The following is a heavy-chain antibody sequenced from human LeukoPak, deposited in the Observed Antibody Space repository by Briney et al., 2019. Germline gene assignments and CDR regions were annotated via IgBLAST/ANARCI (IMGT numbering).Heavy chain of an antibody. CDR1: GYTLTELS. CDR3: ATDIAAAGYYFDY. D-gene: IGHD6-13*01. V-gene: IGHV1-24*01. CDR2: FDPEDGET. J-gene: IGHJ4*02. Sequence: ASVKVSCKVSGYTLTELSMHWVRQAPGKGLEWMGGFDPEDGETIYAQKFQGRVTMTEDTSTDTAYMELSSPRSEDTAVYYCATDIAAAGYYFDYWGQGTLVTVSS.